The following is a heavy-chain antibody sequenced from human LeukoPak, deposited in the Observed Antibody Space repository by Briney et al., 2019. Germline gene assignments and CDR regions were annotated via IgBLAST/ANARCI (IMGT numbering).Heavy chain of an antibody. CDR3: ARVGSGMVRQNPDYYYYGMDV. D-gene: IGHD3-10*01. J-gene: IGHJ6*02. V-gene: IGHV3-30-3*01. CDR1: GFALSSYA. Sequence: GGSLRLSCAASGFALSSYAMHWVRQAPGKGLEWVAVISYDGSNKYYSDSVKGRFTISRDNSKKTLYLQMNSLRTEDTAVYYCARVGSGMVRQNPDYYYYGMDVWGQGTTVTVSS. CDR2: ISYDGSNK.